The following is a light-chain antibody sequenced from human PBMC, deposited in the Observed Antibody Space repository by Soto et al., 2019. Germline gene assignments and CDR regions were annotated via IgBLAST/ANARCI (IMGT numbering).Light chain of an antibody. CDR1: SSDVGGYNY. CDR3: SSYTSSSTVV. V-gene: IGLV2-14*01. CDR2: DVS. J-gene: IGLJ2*01. Sequence: QSALTQPASVSGSPGQSITISCTGTSSDVGGYNYVSWYQQHPGKAPKLMIYDVSNRPSGVSNRFSGSKSGNTASLTISGLQXXXEADYYCSSYTSSSTVVFGGGTKLTVL.